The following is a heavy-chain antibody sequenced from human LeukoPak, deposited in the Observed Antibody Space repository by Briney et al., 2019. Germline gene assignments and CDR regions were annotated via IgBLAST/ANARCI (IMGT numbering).Heavy chain of an antibody. CDR1: GFTFSSYW. Sequence: GGSLRLSCAASGFTFSSYWMTWVRQAPGKGLEWVANIKQDGSEKYYVDSVKGRFTISRDNAKNSLYPQMNSLRAEDTAVYYCARVDCTNGVCHGFDYWGQGTLVTVSS. J-gene: IGHJ4*02. D-gene: IGHD2-8*01. CDR3: ARVDCTNGVCHGFDY. CDR2: IKQDGSEK. V-gene: IGHV3-7*01.